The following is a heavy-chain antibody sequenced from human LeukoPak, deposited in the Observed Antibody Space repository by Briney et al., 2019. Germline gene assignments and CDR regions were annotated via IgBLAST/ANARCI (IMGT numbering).Heavy chain of an antibody. D-gene: IGHD6-13*01. J-gene: IGHJ4*02. CDR2: IIPIFGIA. Sequence: GSSVKVSCKASGGTFSSYAISWVRQAPGQGLEWMGRIIPIFGIANYAQKFQGRVTITADKSTSTAYMELSSLRPEDTAVYYCARESRGSSSALDYWGQGTLVTVSS. V-gene: IGHV1-69*04. CDR3: ARESRGSSSALDY. CDR1: GGTFSSYA.